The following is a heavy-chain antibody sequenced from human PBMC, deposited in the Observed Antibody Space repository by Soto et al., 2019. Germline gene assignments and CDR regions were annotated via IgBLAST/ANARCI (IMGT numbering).Heavy chain of an antibody. CDR1: GFTFSNYG. CDR2: ISGDGYRT. D-gene: IGHD5-12*01. CDR3: AKELGFMQPLDF. Sequence: PGGSLRLSCTASGFTFSNYGMTWVRQAPGKGQEWVSAISGDGYRTYYPDSVKGRFSISRDNSRNTLFLQMNSLRAEDTAVYYCAKELGFMQPLDFWGQGTPVTVSS. J-gene: IGHJ4*02. V-gene: IGHV3-23*01.